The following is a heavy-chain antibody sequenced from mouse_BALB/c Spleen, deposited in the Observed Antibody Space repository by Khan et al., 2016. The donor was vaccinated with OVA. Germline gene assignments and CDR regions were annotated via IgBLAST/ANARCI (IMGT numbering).Heavy chain of an antibody. V-gene: IGHV1-9*01. CDR2: LLPGSGRN. CDR1: GYTFSSYW. Sequence: VQLVESGAELMKPGASVKISCKATGYTFSSYWIEWVKQRPGHGLEWIGELLPGSGRNNYNEKFKGKATFTADTSSNTAYMQLSSLTSEDSAVYYCARGNYYGSSSWFGYWGQGTLVTVS. J-gene: IGHJ3*01. CDR3: ARGNYYGSSSWFGY. D-gene: IGHD1-1*01.